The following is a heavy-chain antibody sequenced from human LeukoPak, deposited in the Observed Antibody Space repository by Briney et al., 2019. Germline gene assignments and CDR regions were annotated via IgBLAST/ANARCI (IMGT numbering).Heavy chain of an antibody. CDR2: IYYSGST. CDR1: GGSFSSYY. D-gene: IGHD2-21*02. Sequence: KPSETLSLTCTVSGGSFSSYYWSWIRQPPGKGLEWIGYIYYSGSTNYNPSLKSRVTISVDTSKNQFSLKLSSVTAADTAVYYCASKYCGGDCYAWYYGMDVWGQGTTVTVSS. V-gene: IGHV4-59*01. J-gene: IGHJ6*02. CDR3: ASKYCGGDCYAWYYGMDV.